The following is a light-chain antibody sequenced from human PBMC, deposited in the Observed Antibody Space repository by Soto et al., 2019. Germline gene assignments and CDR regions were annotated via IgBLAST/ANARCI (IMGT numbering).Light chain of an antibody. CDR3: GSWDSSLSAYV. CDR1: SSDVGGYNY. CDR2: DDN. Sequence: QSALTQPRSVSGSPGQSVTISCTGTSSDVGGYNYVSWYQQHPGKAPKLIIYDDNKRPSGIPDRFSGSKSGTSATLGITGFQTGDEADYYCGSWDSSLSAYVFGTGTKLTVL. V-gene: IGLV2-11*01. J-gene: IGLJ1*01.